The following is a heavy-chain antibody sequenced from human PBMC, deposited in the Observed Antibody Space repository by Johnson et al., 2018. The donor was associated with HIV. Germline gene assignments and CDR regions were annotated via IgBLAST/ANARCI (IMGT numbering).Heavy chain of an antibody. CDR1: DFTFSSYG. V-gene: IGHV3-NL1*01. CDR3: ASRQYFSSFDI. CDR2: IYSGGTT. D-gene: IGHD3-3*01. Sequence: VQPVESGGGVVQPGGSLRLSCAASDFTFSSYGMHWVRQAPGKGLEWVSVIYSGGTTYYADSVQGRFTISRDTSENTVHLQMNSLRAEDTAVYYCASRQYFSSFDIWGQGTKVTVSS. J-gene: IGHJ3*02.